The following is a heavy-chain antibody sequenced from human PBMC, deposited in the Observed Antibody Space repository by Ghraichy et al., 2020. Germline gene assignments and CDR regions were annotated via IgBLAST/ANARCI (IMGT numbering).Heavy chain of an antibody. CDR1: GFSLSSTKMS. CDR2: IDGDDDQ. Sequence: SGPTLVKPTQTLTLTCTFSGFSLSSTKMSLGWIRQPPGKALEWLALIDGDDDQLFSTSLKTRLTISKGTSRDQVVLRMTNMDPADTATYYCARITASGFFDHWGQGTLVSVSS. J-gene: IGHJ4*02. CDR3: ARITASGFFDH. D-gene: IGHD3-10*01. V-gene: IGHV2-70*13.